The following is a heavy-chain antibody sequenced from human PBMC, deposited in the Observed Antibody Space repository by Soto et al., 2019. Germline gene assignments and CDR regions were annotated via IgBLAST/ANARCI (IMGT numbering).Heavy chain of an antibody. Sequence: QLQESGSGLVKPSQTLSLTCAVSGGSISSGGYSWSWIRQPPGKGLEWIGYIYHSGSTYYNPSLKSRVTISVDRSKNQFSLKLSSVTAADTAVYYCARGGSSDWGQGTLVTVSS. CDR2: IYHSGST. CDR3: ARGGSSD. CDR1: GGSISSGGYS. V-gene: IGHV4-30-2*01. J-gene: IGHJ4*02.